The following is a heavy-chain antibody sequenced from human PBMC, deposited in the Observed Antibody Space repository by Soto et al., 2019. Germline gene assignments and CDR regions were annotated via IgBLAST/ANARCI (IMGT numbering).Heavy chain of an antibody. J-gene: IGHJ6*01. CDR1: CGYFCGGY. Sequence: SETLSLTCAVYCGYFCGGYWSWIRQPPGKGLEWIGEINQRGSTNYNPSLKSRVTISVDPSKKQFSLKLSSVTAADAAVYYCGPSKRVTDRWRRYIDLDV. V-gene: IGHV4-34*01. D-gene: IGHD1-26*01. CDR2: INQRGST. CDR3: GPSKRVTDRWRRYIDLDV.